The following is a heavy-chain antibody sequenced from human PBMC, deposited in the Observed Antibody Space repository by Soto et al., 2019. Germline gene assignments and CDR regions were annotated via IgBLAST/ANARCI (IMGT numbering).Heavy chain of an antibody. D-gene: IGHD3-10*01. CDR2: IYHSGST. Sequence: SETLSLTCAVSGGSISSGGYSWSWIRQPPGKGLEWIGYIYHSGSTYYNPSLKSRVTISVDRSKNQFSLKLSSVTAADTAVYYCARAHITKVDYWGQGTLVPVSS. CDR3: ARAHITKVDY. V-gene: IGHV4-30-2*01. CDR1: GGSISSGGYS. J-gene: IGHJ4*02.